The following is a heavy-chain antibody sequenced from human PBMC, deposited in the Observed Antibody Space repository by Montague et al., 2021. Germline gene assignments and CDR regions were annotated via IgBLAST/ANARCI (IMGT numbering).Heavy chain of an antibody. J-gene: IGHJ5*02. CDR2: TYYRSKWYN. D-gene: IGHD5-24*01. Sequence: CAISGDSVSSNDATWNWIRQSPSRGLEWLGRTYYRSKWYNEYAISVKGRITVNPDTSKNQFSLLPNSVTPEDTAVYYCARGWQKRFDPWGQGTLVTVSS. V-gene: IGHV6-1*01. CDR1: GDSVSSNDAT. CDR3: ARGWQKRFDP.